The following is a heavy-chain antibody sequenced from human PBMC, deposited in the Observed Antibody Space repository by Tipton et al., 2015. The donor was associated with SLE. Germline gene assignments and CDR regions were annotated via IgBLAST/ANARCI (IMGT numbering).Heavy chain of an antibody. D-gene: IGHD4-17*01. CDR1: GFTFGTYA. J-gene: IGHJ6*04. Sequence: SLRLSCAASGFTFGTYAMNWVRQAPGKGLEWVSFISSTSSYTFYADSVKGRFTISRDNAKNSLFLQMNSLRAEDTAVYYCARDGRGDYPKGVMDVWGKGTTVTVSS. CDR3: ARDGRGDYPKGVMDV. CDR2: ISSTSSYT. V-gene: IGHV3-21*01.